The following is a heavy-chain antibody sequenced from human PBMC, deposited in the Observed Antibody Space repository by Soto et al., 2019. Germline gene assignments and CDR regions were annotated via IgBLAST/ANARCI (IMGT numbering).Heavy chain of an antibody. CDR2: IHYSGST. V-gene: IGHV4-59*01. Sequence: SETLSLTCTVSGGSISSYYWSWIRQPPGKGQEWIGYIHYSGSTNYNPSLKSRVTISVDTSKNQFSLKLSSVTAADTAAYYCAREYYYDRGSMFDAFDLWGQRTMVT. J-gene: IGHJ3*01. D-gene: IGHD3-22*01. CDR3: AREYYYDRGSMFDAFDL. CDR1: GGSISSYY.